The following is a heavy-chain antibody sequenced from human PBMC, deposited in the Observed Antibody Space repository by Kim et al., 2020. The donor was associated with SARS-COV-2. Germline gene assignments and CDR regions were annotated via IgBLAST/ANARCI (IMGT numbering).Heavy chain of an antibody. CDR2: INHSGST. CDR1: GGSFSGYY. D-gene: IGHD6-13*01. J-gene: IGHJ5*02. CDR3: ARGRYSSSWYGVRGWFDP. V-gene: IGHV4-34*01. Sequence: SETLSLTCAVYGGSFSGYYWSWIRQPPGKGLEWIGEINHSGSTNYNPSLKSRVTISVDTSKNQFSLKLSSVTAADTAVYYCARGRYSSSWYGVRGWFDPWGQGTLVAGSS.